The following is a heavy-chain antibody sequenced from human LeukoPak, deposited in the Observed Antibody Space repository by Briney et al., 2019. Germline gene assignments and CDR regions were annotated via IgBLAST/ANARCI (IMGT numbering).Heavy chain of an antibody. CDR1: GFTFSSYA. D-gene: IGHD3-16*01. V-gene: IGHV3-23*01. CDR2: ISGSGGST. J-gene: IGHJ4*02. CDR3: AKDRGSDYVWGIVDY. Sequence: GGSLRLSCAASGFTFSSYAMSWVRQAPGKGLEWVSAISGSGGSTYYADSVKGRFTISRDNSKNTPYLQMNSLRAEDTAVYYCAKDRGSDYVWGIVDYWGQGTLVTVSS.